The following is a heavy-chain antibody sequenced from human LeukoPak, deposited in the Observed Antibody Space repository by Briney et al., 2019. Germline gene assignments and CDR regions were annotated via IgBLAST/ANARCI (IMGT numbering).Heavy chain of an antibody. D-gene: IGHD3/OR15-3a*01. V-gene: IGHV1-2*02. CDR2: INPNSRGT. CDR3: ARVADFRQSFDF. CDR1: GYSFTDYY. J-gene: IGHJ4*02. Sequence: GASVKVSCKASGYSFTDYYMHWVRQAPGQGLEWMGWINPNSRGTNYAQKFQGRVTMTRDTSISTAYMDLSTLRSDDTAVYYCARVADFRQSFDFWGQGTLVTVS.